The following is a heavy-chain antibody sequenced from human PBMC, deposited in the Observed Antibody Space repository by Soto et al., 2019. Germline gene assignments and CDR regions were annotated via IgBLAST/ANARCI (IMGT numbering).Heavy chain of an antibody. CDR2: ISGGGTST. D-gene: IGHD6-13*01. V-gene: IGHV3-23*01. CDR3: AKKYSSRKKEGYYFDY. Sequence: EVLLLESGGGLVQPGGSLRLSCAASGFTFNNFGMNWVRQAPGKGLECVSAISGGGTSTSYADSVKGRYTNSRDNSKNTLYLQKNRLRADDTALYYCAKKYSSRKKEGYYFDYWGQGTLVTVSS. CDR1: GFTFNNFG. J-gene: IGHJ4*02.